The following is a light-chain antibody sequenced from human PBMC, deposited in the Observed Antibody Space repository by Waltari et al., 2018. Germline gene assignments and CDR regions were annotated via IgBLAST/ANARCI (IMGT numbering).Light chain of an antibody. CDR1: QRPSYS. J-gene: IGKJ2*01. CDR2: DTS. V-gene: IGKV3-11*01. Sequence: EIVLTPSPATLSLSPGERATLSCMASQRPSYSLAWYQQRPGLAPRLLTYDTSNRATGIPPRFSGSGSGTDFTLTISSLEPEDFAVYYCQQRSTSYTFGQGTRLEIK. CDR3: QQRSTSYT.